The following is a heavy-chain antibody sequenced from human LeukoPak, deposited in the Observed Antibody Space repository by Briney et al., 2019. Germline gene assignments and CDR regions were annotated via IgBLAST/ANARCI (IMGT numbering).Heavy chain of an antibody. J-gene: IGHJ3*02. CDR2: ISGSGGST. Sequence: GGSLRLSCAASEFTFSIYAMTWVRQAPGKGLEWVSTISGSGGSTHYADSVKGRFTISRDNSKNTLYLQMNSLRAEDTAVYYCARGGNYLSAFDIWGQGTMVTVSS. CDR3: ARGGNYLSAFDI. D-gene: IGHD1-26*01. V-gene: IGHV3-23*01. CDR1: EFTFSIYA.